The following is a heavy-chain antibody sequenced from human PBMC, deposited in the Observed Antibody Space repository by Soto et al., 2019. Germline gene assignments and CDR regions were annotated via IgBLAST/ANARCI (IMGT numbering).Heavy chain of an antibody. Sequence: GGSLRLSCAGSGFTFSNAWMTWVRQAPGKGLEWVGRIKSKANGETIDYTAPVKDRFTISRDDSKNTLYLQMNSLKTEDTAVYYCARDHHRYSGYDYVDYWGQGTLVTVSS. D-gene: IGHD5-12*01. V-gene: IGHV3-15*01. CDR3: ARDHHRYSGYDYVDY. CDR1: GFTFSNAW. CDR2: IKSKANGETI. J-gene: IGHJ4*02.